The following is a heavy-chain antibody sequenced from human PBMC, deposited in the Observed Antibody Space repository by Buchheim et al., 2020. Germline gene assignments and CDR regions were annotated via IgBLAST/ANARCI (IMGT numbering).Heavy chain of an antibody. J-gene: IGHJ6*02. CDR1: GFTVSSNY. CDR2: IYSGGST. Sequence: EVQLVESGGGLVQPGGSLRLSCAASGFTVSSNYMSWVRQAPGKGLEWVSVIYSGGSTYYADSVKGRFTISRDNSKNTLYLQMNSLRAEDTAVYYCASSSGTYYYDSSGYYYSSYYYYGMDVWGQGTT. D-gene: IGHD3-22*01. CDR3: ASSSGTYYYDSSGYYYSSYYYYGMDV. V-gene: IGHV3-66*02.